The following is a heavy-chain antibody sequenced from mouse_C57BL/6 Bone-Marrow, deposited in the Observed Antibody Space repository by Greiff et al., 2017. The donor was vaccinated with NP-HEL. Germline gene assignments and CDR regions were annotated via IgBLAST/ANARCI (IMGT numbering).Heavy chain of an antibody. D-gene: IGHD2-5*01. CDR2: IDPETGGT. CDR3: TRRGSNYEAMDY. CDR1: GYTFTDYE. J-gene: IGHJ4*01. Sequence: QVQLQQSGAELVRPGASVTLSCKASGYTFTDYEMHWVKQTPVHGLEWIGAIDPETGGTAYNQKFKGKAILTADKSSSTAYMELRSLTSEDSAVYYCTRRGSNYEAMDYWGQGTSVTVSS. V-gene: IGHV1-15*01.